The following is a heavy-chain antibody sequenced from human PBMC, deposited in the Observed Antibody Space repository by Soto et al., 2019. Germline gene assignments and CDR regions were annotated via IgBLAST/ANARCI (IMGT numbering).Heavy chain of an antibody. CDR1: GFTFSSFA. Sequence: QVQLVESGGGVVKPGRSLRLSCAASGFTFSSFAIHWVRQAPGKGLEWMAVISSDVVNFYYAESVKGRFTISRDNSKNTLYLQMNSLINEDTAVYYCARGGAWTPEGLGYWGQGTLVTVSS. D-gene: IGHD2-15*01. V-gene: IGHV3-30-3*01. CDR2: ISSDVVNF. CDR3: ARGGAWTPEGLGY. J-gene: IGHJ4*02.